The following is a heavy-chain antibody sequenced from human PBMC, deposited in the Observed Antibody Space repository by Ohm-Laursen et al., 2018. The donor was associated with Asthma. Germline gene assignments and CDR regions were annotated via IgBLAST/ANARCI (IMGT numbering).Heavy chain of an antibody. V-gene: IGHV3-15*01. J-gene: IGHJ3*01. Sequence: GSLRLSCSASGFAFSNIWMTWVRQSPGEGLEWVGRITSERSGGTRAYAAPVKDRFTISRDDSKTTLYLQMNSLETEDTAVYFCATYNQYNAFDLWGQGTMVTVSS. CDR2: ITSERSGGTR. D-gene: IGHD1-14*01. CDR1: GFAFSNIW. CDR3: ATYNQYNAFDL.